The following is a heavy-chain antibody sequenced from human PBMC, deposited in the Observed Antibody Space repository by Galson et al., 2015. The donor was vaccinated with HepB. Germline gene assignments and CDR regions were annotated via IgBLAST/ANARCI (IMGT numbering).Heavy chain of an antibody. CDR3: TREGGGEQQLGSYNWFDP. D-gene: IGHD6-13*01. CDR2: IRSKAYGGTT. Sequence: SLRLSCAASGFTFGDYAMSWVRQAPGKGLEWVGFIRSKAYGGTTEYAASVKGRFTISRDDSKSIAYLQMNSLKTEDTAVYYCTREGGGEQQLGSYNWFDPWGQGTLVTVSS. J-gene: IGHJ5*02. V-gene: IGHV3-49*04. CDR1: GFTFGDYA.